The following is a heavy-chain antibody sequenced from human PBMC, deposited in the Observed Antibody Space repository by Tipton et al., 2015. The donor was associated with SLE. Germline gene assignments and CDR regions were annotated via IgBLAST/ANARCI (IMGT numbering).Heavy chain of an antibody. CDR3: AKDMGDYFDY. V-gene: IGHV3-9*01. D-gene: IGHD3-16*01. CDR1: GFTFDDYA. Sequence: SLRLSCAASGFTFDDYAMHWVRQAPGKGLEWVSGISWNSGSIGYADSVKGRFTISRDNAKNSLYLQMNSLRAEDTAVYYCAKDMGDYFDYWGQGTLVTVSS. J-gene: IGHJ4*02. CDR2: ISWNSGSI.